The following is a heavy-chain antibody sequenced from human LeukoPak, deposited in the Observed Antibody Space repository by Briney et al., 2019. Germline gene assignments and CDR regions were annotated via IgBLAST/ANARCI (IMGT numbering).Heavy chain of an antibody. CDR1: GFTFSSYW. D-gene: IGHD3-9*01. CDR3: ARTQYYDILTGLDY. CDR2: INSDGSST. V-gene: IGHV3-74*01. Sequence: GGSLRLSCAASGFTFSSYWMHWVRQAPGKGLVWVSRINSDGSSTSYADSVKGRFTISRDNAKKTLYLQMNSLRAEDTAVYYCARTQYYDILTGLDYWGQGTLVTVSS. J-gene: IGHJ4*02.